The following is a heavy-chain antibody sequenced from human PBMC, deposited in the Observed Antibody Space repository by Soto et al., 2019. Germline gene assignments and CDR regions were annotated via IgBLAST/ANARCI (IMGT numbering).Heavy chain of an antibody. CDR3: ARKPFTFGDDFDY. J-gene: IGHJ4*02. D-gene: IGHD3-16*01. CDR1: GFTFSSYG. CDR2: IWYDGSNK. Sequence: QVQLVESGGGVVQPGRSLRLSCAASGFTFSSYGMHWVRQAPGKGLEWVAVIWYDGSNKYYADSVKGRFTISRDNSKNTLYLQMNSLRAEDTAVYYCARKPFTFGDDFDYWGQGTLVTVSS. V-gene: IGHV3-33*01.